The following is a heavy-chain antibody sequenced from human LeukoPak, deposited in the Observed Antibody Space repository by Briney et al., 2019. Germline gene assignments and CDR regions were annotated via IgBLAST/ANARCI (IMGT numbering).Heavy chain of an antibody. J-gene: IGHJ4*02. D-gene: IGHD3-10*01. CDR1: GYSISSGYY. CDR3: ARRFKGGSGSYYNFYYFDY. V-gene: IGHV4-38-2*02. CDR2: IYHSGST. Sequence: PSETLSLTCTVSGYSISSGYYWGWIRQPPGKGLEWIGSIYHSGSTYYNPSLKSRVTISVDTSKNQFSLKLSSVTAADTAVYYCARRFKGGSGSYYNFYYFDYWGQGTLVTVSS.